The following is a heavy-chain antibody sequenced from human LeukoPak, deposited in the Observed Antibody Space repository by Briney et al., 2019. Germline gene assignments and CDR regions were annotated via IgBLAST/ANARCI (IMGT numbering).Heavy chain of an antibody. CDR1: GGSFSGYF. J-gene: IGHJ4*02. Sequence: PSETLSLTCAVYGGSFSGYFWSWIRQPPGKGLEWIGEINHSGSTKHNPALRGRVTVSVDTSKNQISLKLTSVTAADTAVYYCARGHPSVLDTAMATYYFDYWGQGTLVTVSS. CDR3: ARGHPSVLDTAMATYYFDY. D-gene: IGHD5-18*01. V-gene: IGHV4-34*01. CDR2: INHSGST.